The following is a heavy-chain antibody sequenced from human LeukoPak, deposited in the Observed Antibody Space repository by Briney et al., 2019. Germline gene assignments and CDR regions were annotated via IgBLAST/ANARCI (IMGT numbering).Heavy chain of an antibody. D-gene: IGHD2-2*01. V-gene: IGHV3-48*03. CDR3: ARGDPYADL. CDR1: GFSFSTYE. Sequence: GGSLRLSCAASGFSFSTYEMNWVRQAPGKGLEWVSDITICGNTRNYADSVKGRFTISRDNARNSLYLQMNSLRVEDTAVYYCARGDPYADLWGQGTLVTVAS. CDR2: ITICGNTR. J-gene: IGHJ5*02.